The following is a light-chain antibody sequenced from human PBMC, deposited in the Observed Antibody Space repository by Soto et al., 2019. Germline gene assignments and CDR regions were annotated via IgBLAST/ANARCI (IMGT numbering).Light chain of an antibody. V-gene: IGKV1D-12*01. CDR1: KVSGSW. Sequence: DIQMTQSPSSVSASVGDRVTITCRTSKVSGSWLAWYQQKPGKAAKLLIYAASNLQSGVPSRFSGSGSGTDFTLTISSLQPEDFATYYCQQANSFPPTFGGGTKVEIK. J-gene: IGKJ4*01. CDR2: AAS. CDR3: QQANSFPPT.